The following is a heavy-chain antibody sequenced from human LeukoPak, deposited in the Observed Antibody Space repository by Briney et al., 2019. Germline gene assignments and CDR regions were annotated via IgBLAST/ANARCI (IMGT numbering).Heavy chain of an antibody. V-gene: IGHV3-73*01. CDR3: TRRESQGSSTNWYFDL. CDR2: IRSKPNSYAT. D-gene: IGHD6-6*01. Sequence: TGGSLRLSCAASGFTFSGSAIHWVRQASGKGLEWVGRIRSKPNSYATAYAASVKGRFTISRDDSSNTAYLQMNSLKTEDTAVYYCTRRESQGSSTNWYFDLWGRGTLVTVSS. CDR1: GFTFSGSA. J-gene: IGHJ2*01.